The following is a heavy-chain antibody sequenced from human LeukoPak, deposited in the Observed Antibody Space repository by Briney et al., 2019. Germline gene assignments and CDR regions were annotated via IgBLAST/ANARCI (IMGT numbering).Heavy chain of an antibody. J-gene: IGHJ4*02. V-gene: IGHV1-2*02. Sequence: GASVTVSCKASGYTFTGYYIHWVRQALGQGLEWMGWINPNSGGTNYAQKFQGRVTMTRDTSISTAYMELSRLRSDDTAVYYCARDDRSRFGLFDYWGQGTLVTVSS. CDR3: ARDDRSRFGLFDY. D-gene: IGHD3/OR15-3a*01. CDR2: INPNSGGT. CDR1: GYTFTGYY.